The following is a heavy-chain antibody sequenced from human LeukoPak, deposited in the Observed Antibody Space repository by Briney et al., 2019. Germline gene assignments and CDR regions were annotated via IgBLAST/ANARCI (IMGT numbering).Heavy chain of an antibody. CDR2: VYYSGST. CDR1: GDSFSNYY. V-gene: IGHV4-59*08. CDR3: ASSPRLTTSWFLFDS. Sequence: SETLSLTCSVSGDSFSNYYWTWIRQPPGKGLEWIGYVYYSGSTNYNPSLETRLHLSVDTSKNRFSLKLSSVTAADTAVYYCASSPRLTTSWFLFDSWGHGTLVTVSS. D-gene: IGHD2-2*01. J-gene: IGHJ5*01.